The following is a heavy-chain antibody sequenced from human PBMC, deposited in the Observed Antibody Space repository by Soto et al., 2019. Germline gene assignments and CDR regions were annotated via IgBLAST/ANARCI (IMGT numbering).Heavy chain of an antibody. J-gene: IGHJ5*02. D-gene: IGHD3-3*01. V-gene: IGHV4-39*02. Sequence: TVSGGSISSSSYYWGWIRQPPGKGLEWIGSIYYSGSTYYNPSLKSRVTISVDTSKNQFSLKLSSVTATDTAVYYCARDTPYYDFWSGYYTSLYNWFDPWGQGTLVTVSS. CDR2: IYYSGST. CDR3: ARDTPYYDFWSGYYTSLYNWFDP. CDR1: GGSISSSSYY.